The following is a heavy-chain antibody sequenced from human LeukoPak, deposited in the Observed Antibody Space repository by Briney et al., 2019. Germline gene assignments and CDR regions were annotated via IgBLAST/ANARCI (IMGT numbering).Heavy chain of an antibody. CDR2: IIPIFGTA. CDR3: ARAAPVVPAAIRYYYYYMDV. J-gene: IGHJ6*03. Sequence: SVKVSCKASGGTFSSYAISWVRQAPGQGLEWMGGIIPIFGTANYAQKFQGRVTITADESTSTAYMELSSLRSEDTAVYYCARAAPVVPAAIRYYYYYMDVWGKGTTVTVSS. D-gene: IGHD2-2*01. V-gene: IGHV1-69*01. CDR1: GGTFSSYA.